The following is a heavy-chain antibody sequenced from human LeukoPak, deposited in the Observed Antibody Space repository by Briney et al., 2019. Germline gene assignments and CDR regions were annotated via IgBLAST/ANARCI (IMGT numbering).Heavy chain of an antibody. Sequence: PGGSLRLPCSASGXTFSSYAMHWVRQAPGKGLEYVSAISSNGGSTYYADSVKGRFTISRDNSKNTLYLQMSSLRVEDTAVYYCVKREGYCSSTSCYPYFDYWGQGTLVTVSS. CDR1: GXTFSSYA. CDR2: ISSNGGST. J-gene: IGHJ4*02. V-gene: IGHV3-64D*06. D-gene: IGHD2-2*01. CDR3: VKREGYCSSTSCYPYFDY.